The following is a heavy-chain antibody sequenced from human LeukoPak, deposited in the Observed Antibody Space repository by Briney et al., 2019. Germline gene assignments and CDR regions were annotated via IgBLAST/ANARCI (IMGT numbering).Heavy chain of an antibody. D-gene: IGHD3-22*01. V-gene: IGHV4-39*01. CDR1: GGSISSSSYY. Sequence: PSETLSLTCTVSGGSISSSSYYWGWIRQPPGKGLEWIGSIYYSGSTYYNPSLKSRVTISVDTSKNQCSLKLSSVTAADTAVYYCARHRGYYDSRTGRLDAFDIWGQGAMVTVSS. CDR2: IYYSGST. J-gene: IGHJ3*02. CDR3: ARHRGYYDSRTGRLDAFDI.